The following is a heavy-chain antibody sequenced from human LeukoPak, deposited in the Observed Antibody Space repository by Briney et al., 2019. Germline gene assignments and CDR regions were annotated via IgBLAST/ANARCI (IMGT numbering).Heavy chain of an antibody. J-gene: IGHJ4*02. CDR1: GYIFASYG. CDR3: ARDRIGGYGGIDY. D-gene: IGHD3-16*01. Sequence: ASVKVSCKASGYIFASYGISWVRQAPGQGLEWMGWINPNSGGTNYAQKFQGRVTMTRDTSISTAYMELSRLRSDDTAVYYCARDRIGGYGGIDYWGQGTLVTVSS. V-gene: IGHV1-2*02. CDR2: INPNSGGT.